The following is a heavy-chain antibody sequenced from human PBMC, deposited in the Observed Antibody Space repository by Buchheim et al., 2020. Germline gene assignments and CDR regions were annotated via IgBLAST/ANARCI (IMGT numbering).Heavy chain of an antibody. D-gene: IGHD3-22*01. V-gene: IGHV3-48*01. CDR2: ISSSSSTI. CDR1: GFTFSSYS. CDR3: ASRDYYDSSGYYPDYFDY. Sequence: EVQLVESGGGLVQPGGSLRLSCAASGFTFSSYSMNWVRQAPGKGLEWVSYISSSSSTIYYADSVKGRFTISRDNAKNSLYLQMNSLRAEDTAVYYCASRDYYDSSGYYPDYFDYWGQGTL. J-gene: IGHJ4*02.